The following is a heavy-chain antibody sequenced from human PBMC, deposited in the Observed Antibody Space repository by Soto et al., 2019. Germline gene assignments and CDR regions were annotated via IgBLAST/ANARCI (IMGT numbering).Heavy chain of an antibody. V-gene: IGHV1-3*01. CDR2: INAGNGNT. D-gene: IGHD2-2*01. CDR3: ARARIVVPAINNWFDP. J-gene: IGHJ5*02. CDR1: GYTFTSYA. Sequence: GASVKVSCKASGYTFTSYAMHWVRQAPGQRLEWMGWINAGNGNTKYSQKFQGRVTITRDTSASTAYMELSSLRSEDTAVYYCARARIVVPAINNWFDPWGQGTLVTVSS.